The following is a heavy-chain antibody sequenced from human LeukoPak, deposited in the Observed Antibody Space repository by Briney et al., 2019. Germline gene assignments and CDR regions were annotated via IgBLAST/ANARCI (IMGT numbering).Heavy chain of an antibody. Sequence: ASVKVSCKASGYTFTGNHMHWVRQAPGQGLEWMGWINPNSGGTNYAQKFQGRVIMTRDTSISTAYMELSRLGSDDAAVYYCARGGSTDSIHSCGGNCYFLDYWGQGTLVTLSS. CDR2: INPNSGGT. V-gene: IGHV1-2*02. CDR1: GYTFTGNH. CDR3: ARGGSTDSIHSCGGNCYFLDY. D-gene: IGHD2-21*02. J-gene: IGHJ4*02.